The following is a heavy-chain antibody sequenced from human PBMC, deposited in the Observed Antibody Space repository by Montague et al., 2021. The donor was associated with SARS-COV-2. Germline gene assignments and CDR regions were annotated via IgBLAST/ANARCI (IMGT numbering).Heavy chain of an antibody. Sequence: SETLSLTCTVSGGSISSSSYYWGWIRRPPGKGLEWIGSIYYSGSTYYNPSLKSRVTISVDTSKNQFSLKLSSVTAPDTAVYYCVRLVYGDYGLYFDYWGQGTLVTVSS. J-gene: IGHJ4*02. CDR1: GGSISSSSYY. V-gene: IGHV4-39*01. CDR3: VRLVYGDYGLYFDY. D-gene: IGHD4-17*01. CDR2: IYYSGST.